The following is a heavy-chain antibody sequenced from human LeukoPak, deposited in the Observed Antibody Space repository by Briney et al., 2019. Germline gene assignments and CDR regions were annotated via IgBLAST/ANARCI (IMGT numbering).Heavy chain of an antibody. CDR1: GFTFSSYW. V-gene: IGHV3-7*01. J-gene: IGHJ6*03. CDR3: ARGSTLYYYYMDV. CDR2: IKQDGSEK. Sequence: GGSLRLSCAASGFTFSSYWMSWVRQAPGKGLEWVANIKQDGSEKYYVDSVKGRFTISRDNAKNSLYLQMNSLRAEDTAVYYCARGSTLYYYYMDVWGKGTTVTVSS.